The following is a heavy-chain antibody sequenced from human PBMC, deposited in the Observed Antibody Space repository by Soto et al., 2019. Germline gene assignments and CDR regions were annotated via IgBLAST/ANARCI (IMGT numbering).Heavy chain of an antibody. CDR1: GYTFRSYD. CDR3: ARAYGAGSFDF. V-gene: IGHV1-8*01. J-gene: IGHJ5*01. Sequence: QVQLVQSGAEVKKPGASVKVSCTGSGYTFRSYDIHWVRQATGQGLEWMGWVNPNTGNTGYAQKFQGRVTMTRDMSKSSAYMEVNSLTSEDMAIYYCARAYGAGSFDFWGQGTLVSVSS. D-gene: IGHD3-10*01. CDR2: VNPNTGNT.